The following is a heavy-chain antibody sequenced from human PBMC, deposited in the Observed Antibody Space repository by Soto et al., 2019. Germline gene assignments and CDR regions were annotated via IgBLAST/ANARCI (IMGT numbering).Heavy chain of an antibody. CDR3: ASAPGFNLFDS. CDR2: IFHSGST. V-gene: IGHV4-39*01. J-gene: IGHJ4*02. D-gene: IGHD7-27*01. Sequence: QLQLQESGPRLVKPAETLSLTYIVSGGSFSSSTYYGGWIRQPPGKGLEWIGSIFHSGSTYYNPSLKSRVTLSVDTSKNRFYLRLSSVTAADTAVYYCASAPGFNLFDSWGQGTLVTVSS. CDR1: GGSFSSSTYY.